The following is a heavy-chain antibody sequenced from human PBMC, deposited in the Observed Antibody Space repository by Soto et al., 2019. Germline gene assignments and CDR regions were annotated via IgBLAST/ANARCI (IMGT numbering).Heavy chain of an antibody. Sequence: QITLKESGPTLVKPTQTLTLTCTFPGFSFSSIGEGVGWIRQPPGKALEWLALIYWDDDKRNSPSLKSRLTITKDTSKNQVVLTMTNMDPVDTATYYCVQSRCGGDCLQSYSSHSYYGLDVWGQGTTVTVSS. J-gene: IGHJ6*02. D-gene: IGHD2-21*02. CDR3: VQSRCGGDCLQSYSSHSYYGLDV. CDR1: GFSFSSIGEG. CDR2: IYWDDDK. V-gene: IGHV2-5*02.